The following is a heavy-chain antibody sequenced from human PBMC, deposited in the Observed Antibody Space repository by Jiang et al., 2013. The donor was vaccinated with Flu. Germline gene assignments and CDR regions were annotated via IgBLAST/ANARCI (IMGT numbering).Heavy chain of an antibody. V-gene: IGHV3-7*01. J-gene: IGHJ3*02. CDR1: GLTFDGYW. D-gene: IGHD2-2*01. CDR2: IKYDGNEK. CDR3: AGPYAGAFDI. Sequence: GGSLRLSCVISGLTFDGYWMSWVRQAPGKGLELVANIKYDGNEKNYVDSVKGRFTISRDNAKNSVYLQMNSLRAEDTAVYYCAGPYAGAFDIWGQGRLLIVSS.